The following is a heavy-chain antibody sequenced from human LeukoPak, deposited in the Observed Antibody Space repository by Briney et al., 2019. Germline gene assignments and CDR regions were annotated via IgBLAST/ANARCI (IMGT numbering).Heavy chain of an antibody. Sequence: SETLSLTCTVSGGSISSYYWSWIRQPPGKGLEWIGYIYYSGSTNYNPSLKSRVTISVDTSKNQFSLKLSSATAADTAVYYCARHRYDSSGWATDAFDIWGQGTMVTVSS. CDR3: ARHRYDSSGWATDAFDI. D-gene: IGHD3-22*01. CDR1: GGSISSYY. V-gene: IGHV4-59*08. J-gene: IGHJ3*02. CDR2: IYYSGST.